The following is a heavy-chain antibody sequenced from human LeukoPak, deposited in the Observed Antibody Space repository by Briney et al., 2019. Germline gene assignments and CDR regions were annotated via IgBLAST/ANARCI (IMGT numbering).Heavy chain of an antibody. D-gene: IGHD7-27*01. CDR1: GFTFSSFA. Sequence: PGGSLRLSCAASGFTFSSFAMSCVRQAPGKGLEWVSVISGRGDSTYYADSVKGRFTISRDNSKSTVYLQMNSLRAEDTAVYYCARETGDFDSWGQGTLVIVSS. J-gene: IGHJ4*02. CDR3: ARETGDFDS. CDR2: ISGRGDST. V-gene: IGHV3-23*01.